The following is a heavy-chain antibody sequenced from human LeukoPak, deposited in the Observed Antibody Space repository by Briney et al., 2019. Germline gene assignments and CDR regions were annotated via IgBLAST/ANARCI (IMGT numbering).Heavy chain of an antibody. J-gene: IGHJ6*03. CDR1: GGSISSYY. CDR3: AGGRRDSGSYGSFVYYYYYMDV. CDR2: IYYSGST. D-gene: IGHD3-10*01. Sequence: SETLSLTCTVSGGSISSYYWSWIRQPPGKGLEWIGYIYYSGSTNYNPSLKSRVTISVDTSKNQFSLKLSSVTAADTAVYYCAGGRRDSGSYGSFVYYYYYMDVWGKGTTVTVSS. V-gene: IGHV4-59*01.